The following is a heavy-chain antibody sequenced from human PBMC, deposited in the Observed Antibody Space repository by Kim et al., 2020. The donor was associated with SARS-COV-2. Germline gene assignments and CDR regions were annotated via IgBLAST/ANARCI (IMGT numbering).Heavy chain of an antibody. CDR2: INHSGST. V-gene: IGHV4-34*01. CDR3: ARARVGNCSGGSCYYYFD. J-gene: IGHJ4*01. Sequence: SETLSLTCAVYGGSFSGYYWSWIRQPPGKGLEWIGEINHSGSTNYNPSLKSRVTISVDTSKNQFSLKLSSVTAADTAVYYCARARVGNCSGGSCYYYFD. CDR1: GGSFSGYY. D-gene: IGHD2-15*01.